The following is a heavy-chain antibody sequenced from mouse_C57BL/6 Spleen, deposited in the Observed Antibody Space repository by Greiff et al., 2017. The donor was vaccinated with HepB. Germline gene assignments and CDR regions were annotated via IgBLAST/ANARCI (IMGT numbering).Heavy chain of an antibody. CDR1: GFTFSDYG. J-gene: IGHJ4*01. CDR3: ARGGYYNYAMDY. V-gene: IGHV5-17*01. D-gene: IGHD2-3*01. Sequence: EVMLVESGGGLVKPGGSLKLSCAASGFTFSDYGMHWVRQAPEKGLEWVAYISSGSSTIYYADTVKGRFTISRDNAKNTLFLQMTSLRSEDTAMYYCARGGYYNYAMDYWGQGTSVTVSS. CDR2: ISSGSSTI.